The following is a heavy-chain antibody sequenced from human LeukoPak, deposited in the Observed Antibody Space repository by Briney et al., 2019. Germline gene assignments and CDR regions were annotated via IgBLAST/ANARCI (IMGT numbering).Heavy chain of an antibody. J-gene: IGHJ4*02. CDR1: GYTFTSNY. Sequence: ASVKVSCKASGYTFTSNYIHWVRQAPGQGLEWMGMIYPRDGSTSYAQKFQGRVTVTRDTSTSTVHMELSGLRSEDTAAYYCARDQEGFDYWGQGTLVTVSS. V-gene: IGHV1-46*01. CDR3: ARDQEGFDY. CDR2: IYPRDGST.